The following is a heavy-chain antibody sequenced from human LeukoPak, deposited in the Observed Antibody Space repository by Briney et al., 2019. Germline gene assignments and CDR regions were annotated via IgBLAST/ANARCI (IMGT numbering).Heavy chain of an antibody. CDR3: VRNLAVAGTCFDS. J-gene: IGHJ4*02. V-gene: IGHV3-7*03. Sequence: GGSLRLSCAASGFIFSTYWMSWVRQAPGTGLEWVANIKQDGSDRNYVTSVRGRFTISRDNAESSLFLQMNSLRAEDTAVYYCVRNLAVAGTCFDSWGQGTLVTVSS. CDR1: GFIFSTYW. D-gene: IGHD6-19*01. CDR2: IKQDGSDR.